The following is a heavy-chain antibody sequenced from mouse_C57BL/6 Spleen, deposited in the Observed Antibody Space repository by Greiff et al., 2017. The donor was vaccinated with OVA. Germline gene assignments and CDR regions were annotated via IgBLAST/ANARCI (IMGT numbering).Heavy chain of an antibody. CDR3: ARKGKNYSNYWYFDV. J-gene: IGHJ1*03. D-gene: IGHD2-5*01. CDR2: ISYSGST. V-gene: IGHV3-1*01. Sequence: EVQLQESGPGMVKPSQSLSLTCTVTGYSITSGYDWHWIRHFPGNKLEWMGYISYSGSTNYNPSLKSRISITHDTSKNHFFLKLNSVTTEDTATYYCARKGKNYSNYWYFDVWGTGTTVTVSS. CDR1: GYSITSGYD.